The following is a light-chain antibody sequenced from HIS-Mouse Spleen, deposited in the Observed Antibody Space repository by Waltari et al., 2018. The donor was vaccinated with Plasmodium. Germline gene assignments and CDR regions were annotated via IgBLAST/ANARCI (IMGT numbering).Light chain of an antibody. CDR3: YSTDSSGNHRV. J-gene: IGLJ3*02. CDR1: ALPNNY. Sequence: SSELTQPPSVSLSQGQTAGIPCPGGALPNNYAYWYQQKSGQAPVRVIYEDSKRPSGIPERFSGSSSGTMATLTISGAQVEDEADYYCYSTDSSGNHRVFGGGTKLTVL. V-gene: IGLV3-10*01. CDR2: EDS.